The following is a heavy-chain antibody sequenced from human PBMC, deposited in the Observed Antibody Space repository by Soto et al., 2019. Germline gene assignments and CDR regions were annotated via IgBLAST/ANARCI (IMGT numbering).Heavy chain of an antibody. Sequence: GEALKISCKGSGYSFTSYWISWVRPMPGKGLEWMGRIDPSDSYTNYSPSFQGHFTISADKSISTAYLQWSSLKASDTAMYYCARHFLRDMVRGVVSWFDPWGQGTLVTVSS. D-gene: IGHD3-10*01. CDR2: IDPSDSYT. CDR3: ARHFLRDMVRGVVSWFDP. V-gene: IGHV5-10-1*01. J-gene: IGHJ5*02. CDR1: GYSFTSYW.